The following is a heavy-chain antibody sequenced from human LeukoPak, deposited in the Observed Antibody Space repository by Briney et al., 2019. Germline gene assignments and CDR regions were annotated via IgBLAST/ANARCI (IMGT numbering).Heavy chain of an antibody. J-gene: IGHJ3*02. CDR3: TTELYDYYDSSGYYYDAFDI. D-gene: IGHD3-22*01. V-gene: IGHV3-15*01. CDR2: IKSKTDGGTT. Sequence: GGCLRLSCAASGFTFSSYAMGWVRQAPGKGLEWVGRIKSKTDGGTTDYAAPVKGRFTISRDDSKNTLYLQMNSLKTEDTAVYYCTTELYDYYDSSGYYYDAFDIWGQGTMVTVSS. CDR1: GFTFSSYA.